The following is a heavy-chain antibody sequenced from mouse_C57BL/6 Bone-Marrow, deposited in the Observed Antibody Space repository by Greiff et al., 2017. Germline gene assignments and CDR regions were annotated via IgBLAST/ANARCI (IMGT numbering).Heavy chain of an antibody. V-gene: IGHV5-6*01. CDR1: GFTFSSYG. D-gene: IGHD1-1*01. CDR3: ARHDYGTWFAY. CDR2: ISSGGSYP. Sequence: EVKLVESGGDLVKPGGSLKLSCAASGFTFSSYGMSWVRQTPDKRLEWVATISSGGSYPYYPDSVKGRFTISRDNAKNTLYLQMSSLKSEDTAMYYCARHDYGTWFAYWGQGTLVTVSA. J-gene: IGHJ3*01.